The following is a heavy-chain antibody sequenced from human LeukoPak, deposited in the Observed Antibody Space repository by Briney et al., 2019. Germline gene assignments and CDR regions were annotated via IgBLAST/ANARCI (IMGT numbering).Heavy chain of an antibody. V-gene: IGHV4-59*01. D-gene: IGHD5-24*01. CDR1: GGSINTYY. CDR3: ARPIEMGTIGGAFDI. CDR2: IYYSGST. J-gene: IGHJ3*02. Sequence: SETLSLTCTVLGGSINTYYWSWIRQPPGKGLEWIGYIYYSGSTHYNPSLKNRVTISVDTSKNQFSLRLTSVTAADTAVYYCARPIEMGTIGGAFDIWGQGTMVTVS.